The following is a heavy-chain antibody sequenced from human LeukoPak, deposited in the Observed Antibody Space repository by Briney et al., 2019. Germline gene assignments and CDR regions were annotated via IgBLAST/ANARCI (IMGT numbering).Heavy chain of an antibody. D-gene: IGHD3-22*01. V-gene: IGHV5-51*01. CDR3: SRQGVYYSDSSAFYY. Sequence: GESLKISCKGSRYRFTNYWIGWVRQMPGKGLELMGSIYPGDSDTRYSPSFQGQVTISADKSITTAYLQWSSLKASDTAIYYCSRQGVYYSDSSAFYYWGQGTQVTVSS. CDR2: IYPGDSDT. CDR1: RYRFTNYW. J-gene: IGHJ4*02.